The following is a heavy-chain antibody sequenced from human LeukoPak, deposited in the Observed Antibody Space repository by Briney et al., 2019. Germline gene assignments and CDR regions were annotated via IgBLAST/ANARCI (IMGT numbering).Heavy chain of an antibody. CDR3: VRKRSHSSSWYLPPHQTFPFDY. Sequence: SETLSLTCTVSGGSISSYYWSWIRQPPGKGLEWIGYIYYSGSTNCNPSLKSRVTISVDTSKNQFSLKLSSVTAADTAVYYCVRKRSHSSSWYLPPHQTFPFDYWGQGTLVTVSS. D-gene: IGHD6-13*01. J-gene: IGHJ4*02. CDR1: GGSISSYY. CDR2: IYYSGST. V-gene: IGHV4-59*08.